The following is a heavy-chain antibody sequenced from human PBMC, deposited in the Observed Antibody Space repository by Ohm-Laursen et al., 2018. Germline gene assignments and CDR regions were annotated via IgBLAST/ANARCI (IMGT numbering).Heavy chain of an antibody. J-gene: IGHJ6*02. CDR3: ARVIGSVVGATGVYYYYGMDV. CDR2: ISSSGSTI. CDR1: GFTFSDYY. V-gene: IGHV3-11*01. Sequence: GSLRLSCTASGFTFSDYYMSWIRQAPGKGLEWVSYISSSGSTIYYADSVKGRFTISRDNAKNSLYLQMNSLRAEDTAVYYCARVIGSVVGATGVYYYYGMDVWGQGTTVTVSS. D-gene: IGHD1-26*01.